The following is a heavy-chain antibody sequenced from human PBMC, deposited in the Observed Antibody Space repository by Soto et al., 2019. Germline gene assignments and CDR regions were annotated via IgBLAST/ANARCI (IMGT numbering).Heavy chain of an antibody. CDR1: GFTFSSYA. D-gene: IGHD3-10*01. J-gene: IGHJ4*02. V-gene: IGHV3-23*01. CDR3: AKVGMDYYGSGSYYRGMYYFDY. Sequence: GGSLRLSCAASGFTFSSYAMSWVRQAPGKGLEWVSAISGSGGSTYYADSVKGRFTISRDNSKNTLYLQMNSLRAEDTAVYYRAKVGMDYYGSGSYYRGMYYFDYWGQGTLVTVSS. CDR2: ISGSGGST.